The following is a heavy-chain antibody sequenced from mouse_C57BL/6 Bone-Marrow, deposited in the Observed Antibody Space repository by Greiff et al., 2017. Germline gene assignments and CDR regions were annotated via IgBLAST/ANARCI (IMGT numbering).Heavy chain of an antibody. CDR1: GYAFSSSW. CDR2: IYPGDGDT. D-gene: IGHD2-4*01. V-gene: IGHV1-82*01. CDR3: ARWGYDYDGGAWFAY. Sequence: VKLMESGPELVKPGASVKISCKASGYAFSSSWMNWVKQRPGKGLEWIGRIYPGDGDTNYNGKFKGKATLTADKSSSTAYMQLSSLTSEDSAVYFCARWGYDYDGGAWFAYWGQGTLVTVSA. J-gene: IGHJ3*01.